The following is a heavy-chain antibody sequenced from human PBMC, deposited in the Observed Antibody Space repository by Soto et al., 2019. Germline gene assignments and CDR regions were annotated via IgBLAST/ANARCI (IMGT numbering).Heavy chain of an antibody. CDR2: IIPIFGTA. V-gene: IGHV1-69*01. Sequence: QVQLVQSGAEVKKPGSSVKVSCKASGGTFSSYAISWVRQAPGQGLEWMGGIIPIFGTANYAQKFQGRVTITADESTSTAYMELSSLRSEDTAVYYCARDIVVVPAAIGYYYYGMDVWAQGTTVTVSS. CDR1: GGTFSSYA. D-gene: IGHD2-2*01. J-gene: IGHJ6*02. CDR3: ARDIVVVPAAIGYYYYGMDV.